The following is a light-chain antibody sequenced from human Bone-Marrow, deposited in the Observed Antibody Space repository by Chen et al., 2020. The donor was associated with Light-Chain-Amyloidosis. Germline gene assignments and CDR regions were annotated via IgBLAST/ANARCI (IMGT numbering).Light chain of an antibody. CDR2: DDS. J-gene: IGLJ2*01. Sequence: SYVLTQPPPVSVAPGQTARITCGRDNIGRKSVHWYQQKSGQAPVLVVQDDSDRPSGIPERFSGSNSGNTATLTISRVEAGEEADYYCQVWDVNSAHVVFGGGTKLTVL. V-gene: IGLV3-21*02. CDR1: NIGRKS. CDR3: QVWDVNSAHVV.